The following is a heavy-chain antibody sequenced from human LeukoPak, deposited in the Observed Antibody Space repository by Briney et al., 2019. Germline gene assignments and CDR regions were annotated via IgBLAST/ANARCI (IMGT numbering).Heavy chain of an antibody. Sequence: AASVKVSCKASGYTFTSYYMHWVRQAPGQGLEWMGWINPNSGGTNYAQKFQGWVTMTRDTSISTAYMELSRLRSDDTAVYYCARAHYGDYGGYYFDYWGQGTLVTVSS. CDR2: INPNSGGT. J-gene: IGHJ4*02. V-gene: IGHV1-2*04. CDR3: ARAHYGDYGGYYFDY. D-gene: IGHD4-17*01. CDR1: GYTFTSYY.